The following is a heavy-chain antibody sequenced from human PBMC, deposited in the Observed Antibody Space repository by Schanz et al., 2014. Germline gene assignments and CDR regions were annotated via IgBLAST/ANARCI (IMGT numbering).Heavy chain of an antibody. V-gene: IGHV1-3*04. CDR1: EYSFTSYS. J-gene: IGHJ3*02. Sequence: QVHLVQSGAAVKRPGASVKVSCKASEYSFTSYSMHWLRQAPGQRLEWMGWINTANGNAKYSANFQARVTITRDTSATTAYMELTNLRSEDTAVYYCARDLPYCDGGKCYSDGFDICGQGTLVASAS. CDR3: ARDLPYCDGGKCYSDGFDI. CDR2: INTANGNA. D-gene: IGHD2-21*01.